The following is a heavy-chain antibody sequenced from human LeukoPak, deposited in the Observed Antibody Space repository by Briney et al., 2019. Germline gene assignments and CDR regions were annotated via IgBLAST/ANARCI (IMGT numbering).Heavy chain of an antibody. CDR2: IDWDDDK. CDR1: GFSLSTSGMC. J-gene: IGHJ4*02. CDR3: ARVSRGNYGMYYFGY. D-gene: IGHD4-11*01. V-gene: IGHV2-70*11. Sequence: SGPVLVKPTQTLTLTCTFSGFSLSTSGMCVSWIRQPPGKALEWLARIDWDDDKYYSTSLKTRLTISKDTSKNQVVLTMTYMDPVDTATYYCARVSRGNYGMYYFGYWGQGALVTVSS.